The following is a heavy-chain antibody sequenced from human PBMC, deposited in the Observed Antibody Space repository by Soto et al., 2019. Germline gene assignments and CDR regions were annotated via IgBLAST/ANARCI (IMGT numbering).Heavy chain of an antibody. CDR3: ARQFDYDTSGYYYAY. Sequence: SVKVSFKASGGTFNKYGIDWLRQAPGQGLEWMGGTIPLFGTANYAQKFQGRVTISADEVTSTVYMELRSLRSEDTGVYYCARQFDYDTSGYYYAYWGQGALVTVSS. CDR2: TIPLFGTA. V-gene: IGHV1-69*13. D-gene: IGHD3-22*01. CDR1: GGTFNKYG. J-gene: IGHJ4*02.